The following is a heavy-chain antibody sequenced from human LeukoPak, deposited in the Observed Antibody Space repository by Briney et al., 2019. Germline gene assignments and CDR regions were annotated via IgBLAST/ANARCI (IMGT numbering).Heavy chain of an antibody. V-gene: IGHV3-30*18. D-gene: IGHD3-22*01. CDR3: AKDPYYYDSSGYFDY. CDR2: ISYDGSNK. Sequence: PGGCLRLSCAASGFTFSSYGMRWVSQAPGKGLEWVAVISYDGSNKYYADSVKGRFTISRDNSKNTLYLQMNSLRAEDTAVYYCAKDPYYYDSSGYFDYWGQGTLVTVSS. J-gene: IGHJ4*02. CDR1: GFTFSSYG.